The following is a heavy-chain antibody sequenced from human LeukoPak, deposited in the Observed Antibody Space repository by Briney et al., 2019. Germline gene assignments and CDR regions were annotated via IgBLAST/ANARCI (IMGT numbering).Heavy chain of an antibody. CDR1: GFTFSSYE. J-gene: IGHJ4*02. D-gene: IGHD2-21*01. Sequence: GGSLRLSCAASGFTFSSYEMNWVRQAPGKGLEWVAYLKSSGGSIYISDSGSTIYYSDSVKGRFTISRDNAKNSLYLQMNSLTAEDTAVYYCARGVVGIYGGSYFDYWGEGTLVTVST. V-gene: IGHV3-48*03. CDR3: ARGVVGIYGGSYFDY. CDR2: LKSSGGSIYISDSGSTI.